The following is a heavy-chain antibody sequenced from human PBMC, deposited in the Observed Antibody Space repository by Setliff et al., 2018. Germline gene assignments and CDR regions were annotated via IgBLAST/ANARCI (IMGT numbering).Heavy chain of an antibody. V-gene: IGHV4-4*07. CDR1: GGSISNYY. Sequence: SETLSLTCTVSGGSISNYYWSWIRQPAGKGLEWIGRIYTSGTTNYNPSLKSRVTMSVDTSKNQFSLKLSSVTAADTAVYYCARKGISALSGAFDMWGQGTMVTVSS. D-gene: IGHD1-26*01. CDR3: ARKGISALSGAFDM. CDR2: IYTSGTT. J-gene: IGHJ3*02.